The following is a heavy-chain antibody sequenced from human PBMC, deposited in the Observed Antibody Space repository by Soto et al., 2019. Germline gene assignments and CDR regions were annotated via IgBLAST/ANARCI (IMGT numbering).Heavy chain of an antibody. D-gene: IGHD3-16*02. J-gene: IGHJ2*01. Sequence: QITLKESGPTLVKPTQTLTLTCTFSGFSLNTSGVGVGWIRQPPGKALEWLALIYWNDDKRYSPSLKSRLTITKDTSKNQVVLTMTNMDPVDTATYYCAHRPGSYRPFGYFDLWGRGTLVTVSS. CDR1: GFSLNTSGVG. V-gene: IGHV2-5*01. CDR2: IYWNDDK. CDR3: AHRPGSYRPFGYFDL.